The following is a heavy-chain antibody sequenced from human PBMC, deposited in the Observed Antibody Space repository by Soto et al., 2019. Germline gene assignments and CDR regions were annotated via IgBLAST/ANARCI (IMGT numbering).Heavy chain of an antibody. CDR1: GLTFNETG. V-gene: IGHV3-73*02. CDR2: IRSKINNYAT. CDR3: TNGMGG. J-gene: IGHJ6*02. Sequence: EVQVVESGGGLVQPGGSLKLSCAASGLTFNETGIHWVRQASGKGLEWVGRIRSKINNYATGYATSVKGRFTLSRDDSRKTAFLQMNSLKTEDTAVYYCTNGMGGWGRGATVIVSS.